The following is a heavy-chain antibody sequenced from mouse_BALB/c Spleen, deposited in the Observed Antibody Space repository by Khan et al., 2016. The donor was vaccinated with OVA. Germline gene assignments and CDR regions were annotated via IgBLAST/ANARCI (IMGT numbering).Heavy chain of an antibody. Sequence: QVQLKQSGAELMKPGASVKISCKATGYTFSSYWIEWVKQRPGHALEWIGEILPGSGSINYNEKFKGKATFTADTSSNTAYMQLSSLTSEDSAVYYCAKYGNHWYFDVWGAGTTVTVSS. CDR3: AKYGNHWYFDV. J-gene: IGHJ1*01. CDR1: GYTFSSYW. V-gene: IGHV1-9*01. D-gene: IGHD2-1*01. CDR2: ILPGSGSI.